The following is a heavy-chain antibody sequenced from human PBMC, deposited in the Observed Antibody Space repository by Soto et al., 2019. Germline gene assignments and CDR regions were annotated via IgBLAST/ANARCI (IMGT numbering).Heavy chain of an antibody. CDR1: ESTVSRDW. J-gene: IGHJ4*02. D-gene: IGHD1-26*01. Sequence: EVHLVESGGGLVQTGGSLRLSCAIFESTVSRDWMNWVRQAPGKGLEWVAHINQDGSEKYYVDSVKGRFTSSRDNAKKSLYLQMNIQTPADTAMYYCSGWVGDAFWGQGTLVTVSS. V-gene: IGHV3-7*01. CDR2: INQDGSEK. CDR3: SGWVGDAF.